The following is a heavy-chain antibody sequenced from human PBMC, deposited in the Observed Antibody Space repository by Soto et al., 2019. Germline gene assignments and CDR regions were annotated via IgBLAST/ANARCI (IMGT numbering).Heavy chain of an antibody. V-gene: IGHV4-39*01. CDR2: IYYSGST. CDR1: GDSISSNTYY. CDR3: ARRDNWSDSHFDY. Sequence: QLQLQESGPGLVKPSETLSLTCTVSGDSISSNTYYWGWIRQPPGKGLEWIGTIYYSGSTHYNPSLKSRVAISVDTSKTQFSLKLSSVTAADTAVYYCARRDNWSDSHFDYWGRGTLVTVSS. D-gene: IGHD1-1*01. J-gene: IGHJ4*02.